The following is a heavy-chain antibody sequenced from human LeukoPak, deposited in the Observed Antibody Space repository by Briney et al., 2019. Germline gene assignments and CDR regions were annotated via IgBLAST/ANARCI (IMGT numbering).Heavy chain of an antibody. D-gene: IGHD1-26*01. Sequence: TSSETLSLTCTVSGGSISSSSYYWGWIRQPPGKGLEWIGSIYYSGSTYYNPSLKSRVTISVDTSKNQFSLNLSSVTAADTAVYYCAGLSIVGAKKAFDIWGQGTMVTVSS. CDR2: IYYSGST. V-gene: IGHV4-39*07. CDR1: GGSISSSSYY. CDR3: AGLSIVGAKKAFDI. J-gene: IGHJ3*02.